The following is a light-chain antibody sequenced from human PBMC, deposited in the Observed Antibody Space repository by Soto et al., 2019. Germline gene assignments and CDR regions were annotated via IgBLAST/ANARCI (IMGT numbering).Light chain of an antibody. Sequence: QSVLTQAPSASGTPGQSVTISCSGSRSNIGSNTVNWYQQLPGTAPKLLIYNDYQRPSGVPDRFSGSESGTSASLAISGLQSEDEADYYCAACDDRLNGLVFGGGTKLIVL. CDR3: AACDDRLNGLV. CDR1: RSNIGSNT. CDR2: NDY. J-gene: IGLJ2*01. V-gene: IGLV1-44*01.